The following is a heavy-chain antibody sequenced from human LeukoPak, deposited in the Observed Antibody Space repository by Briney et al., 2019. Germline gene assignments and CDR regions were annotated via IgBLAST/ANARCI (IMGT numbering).Heavy chain of an antibody. Sequence: ASVKVSCKASGGTFSSYAISWVRQAPGQGLEWMGRIIPILGIANYAQKFRGRVTITADKSTSTAYMELSSLRSEDTAVYYCARESYDYYGSSGYYWIDYWGQGTLVTVSS. CDR1: GGTFSSYA. CDR3: ARESYDYYGSSGYYWIDY. CDR2: IIPILGIA. V-gene: IGHV1-69*04. J-gene: IGHJ4*02. D-gene: IGHD3-22*01.